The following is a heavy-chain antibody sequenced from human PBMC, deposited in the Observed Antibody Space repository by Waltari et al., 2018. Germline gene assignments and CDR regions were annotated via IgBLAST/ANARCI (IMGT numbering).Heavy chain of an antibody. CDR3: TRDEGFYYYYGLDV. V-gene: IGHV3-30-3*01. Sequence: QLQLVESGGGVVPPGGSLRLSCAGSGFSFSVYALHWVRQSPGRGLEWGTVISYDVTQKYFADSVRGRVTISRDNSKNIFYLQMDSLRNDDTGVYYCTRDEGFYYYYGLDVWGQGTTVNVSS. J-gene: IGHJ6*02. CDR1: GFSFSVYA. CDR2: ISYDVTQK.